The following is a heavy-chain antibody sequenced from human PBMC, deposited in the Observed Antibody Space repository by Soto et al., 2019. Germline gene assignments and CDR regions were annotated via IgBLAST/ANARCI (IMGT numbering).Heavy chain of an antibody. V-gene: IGHV3-49*04. D-gene: IGHD1-26*01. CDR3: SRGLAGGSYSDY. CDR1: GFTFRDYA. J-gene: IGHJ4*02. Sequence: QPGGSLRLSCTASGFTFRDYAMNWVRQAPGIGLESVAFIRSDIYGATTEYAASVKGRFTISRDDSKATAYLQMNSLKTEDTGVYFCSRGLAGGSYSDYWGKGALVTVSS. CDR2: IRSDIYGATT.